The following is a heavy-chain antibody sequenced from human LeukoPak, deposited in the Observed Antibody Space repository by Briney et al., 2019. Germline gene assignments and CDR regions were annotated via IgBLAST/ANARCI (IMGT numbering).Heavy chain of an antibody. CDR2: IDPSDSYT. J-gene: IGHJ4*02. CDR1: GYSFTSYW. Sequence: GESLRISCKGSGYSFTSYWISWVRQMPGKGLEWMGRIDPSDSYTNYSPSFQGHVTISADKSISTAYLQWSSLRAEDTAVYYCARASGSGRPLDYWGQGTLVTVSS. D-gene: IGHD3-10*01. V-gene: IGHV5-10-1*01. CDR3: ARASGSGRPLDY.